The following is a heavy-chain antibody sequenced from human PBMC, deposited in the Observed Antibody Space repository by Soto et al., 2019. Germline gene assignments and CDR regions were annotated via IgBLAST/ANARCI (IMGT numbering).Heavy chain of an antibody. D-gene: IGHD6-19*01. CDR2: IIPIFGTA. J-gene: IGHJ3*02. CDR1: GGTFSSYA. CDR3: ARPRAAVAGGSNAFDI. Sequence: QVQLVQSGAEVKKPGSSVKVSCKASGGTFSSYAISWVRQAPGQGLEWMGGIIPIFGTANYAQKFQGRVTITADESTSTAYMELRSLRSEDTAVYYCARPRAAVAGGSNAFDIWGQGTMVTVSS. V-gene: IGHV1-69*01.